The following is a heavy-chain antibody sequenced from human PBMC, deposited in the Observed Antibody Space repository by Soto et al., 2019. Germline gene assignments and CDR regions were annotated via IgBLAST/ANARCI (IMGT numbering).Heavy chain of an antibody. Sequence: ASVKVSCKASGYTFTSYDINWVRQATGQGLEWMGWMNPNSGNTGYAQKFQGRVTMTRNTSISTAYMELSSLRSEDTAVYYCARGLLVLPPYYYYYGMDVWGQGTTVTVSS. CDR2: MNPNSGNT. CDR1: GYTFTSYD. CDR3: ARGLLVLPPYYYYYGMDV. D-gene: IGHD6-13*01. J-gene: IGHJ6*02. V-gene: IGHV1-8*01.